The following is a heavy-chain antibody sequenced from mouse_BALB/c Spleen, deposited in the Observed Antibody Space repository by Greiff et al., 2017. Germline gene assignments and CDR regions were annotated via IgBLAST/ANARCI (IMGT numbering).Heavy chain of an antibody. Sequence: EVQVVESGGGLVQPGGSRKLSCAASGFTFSSFGMHWVRQAPEKGLEWVAYISSGSSTIYYADTVKGRFTISRDNPKNTLFLQMTSLRSEDTAMYYCARDGSSLYYAMDYWGQGTSVTVSS. CDR3: ARDGSSLYYAMDY. V-gene: IGHV5-17*02. J-gene: IGHJ4*01. CDR1: GFTFSSFG. CDR2: ISSGSSTI. D-gene: IGHD1-1*01.